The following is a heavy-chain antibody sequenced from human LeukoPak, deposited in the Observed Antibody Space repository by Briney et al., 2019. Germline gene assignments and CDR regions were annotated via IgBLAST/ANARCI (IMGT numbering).Heavy chain of an antibody. Sequence: PSETLSLTCTVSGGSISSSSYYWGWIRQPPGKGLEWIGSIYYSGCTYYNPSLKSRVTISVDTSKNQFSLKLSSVTAADTAVYYCARFPGVDYWGQGTLVTVSS. J-gene: IGHJ4*02. CDR1: GGSISSSSYY. V-gene: IGHV4-39*07. D-gene: IGHD3-10*01. CDR2: IYYSGCT. CDR3: ARFPGVDY.